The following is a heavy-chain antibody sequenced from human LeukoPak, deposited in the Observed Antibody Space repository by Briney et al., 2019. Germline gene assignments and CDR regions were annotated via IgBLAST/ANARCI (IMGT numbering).Heavy chain of an antibody. CDR3: ARVFGGSGWYDAFDI. V-gene: IGHV3-66*01. CDR2: IYSGGST. J-gene: IGHJ3*02. Sequence: PGGSLRLSCAASGFTFSNYNMHWVRQAPGKGLEWVSVIYSGGSTYYADSVKGRFTISRDNSKNTLYLQMNSLRAEDTAVYYCARVFGGSGWYDAFDIWGQGTMVTVSS. CDR1: GFTFSNYN. D-gene: IGHD6-19*01.